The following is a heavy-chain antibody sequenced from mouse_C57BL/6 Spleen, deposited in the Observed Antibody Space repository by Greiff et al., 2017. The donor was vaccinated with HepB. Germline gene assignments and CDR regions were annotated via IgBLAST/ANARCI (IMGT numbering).Heavy chain of an antibody. CDR3: ARDRRANWGYFDV. CDR1: GYAFSSSW. Sequence: VQLQQSGPELVKPGASVKISCKTSGYAFSSSWMNWVKQRPGKGLEWIGRIYPGDGDTNYNGKFKGKATLTADKSSSTAYMQLSSLTSEDSAVYFCARDRRANWGYFDVWGTGTTVTVSS. CDR2: IYPGDGDT. D-gene: IGHD4-1*01. V-gene: IGHV1-82*01. J-gene: IGHJ1*03.